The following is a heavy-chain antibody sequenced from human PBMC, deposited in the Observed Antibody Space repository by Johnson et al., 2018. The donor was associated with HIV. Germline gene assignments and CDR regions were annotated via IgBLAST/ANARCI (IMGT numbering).Heavy chain of an antibody. CDR2: IWPDGSNR. J-gene: IGHJ3*02. D-gene: IGHD6-13*01. CDR3: ARECSSTRWTYGFDI. V-gene: IGHV3-33*01. Sequence: VQLVESGGDVVQPGTSLRLSCESSGLILSGYGLHWVRQAPCKGLEWVAVIWPDGSNRYYADSVKGRFTISRDNSKNTLYLQMNSLRAEDTAVYYCARECSSTRWTYGFDIWGQGTMVTVSS. CDR1: GLILSGYG.